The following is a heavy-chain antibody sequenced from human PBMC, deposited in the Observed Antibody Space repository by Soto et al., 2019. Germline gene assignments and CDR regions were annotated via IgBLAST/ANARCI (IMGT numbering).Heavy chain of an antibody. V-gene: IGHV1-18*04. J-gene: IGHJ3*02. Sequence: ASVKVSCKASGYTFTSYGSSWGRQAPGQGLEWMGWISAYNGNTNYAQKLQGRVTMTTDTSTSTAYMELRSLRSDDTSVYYCARDHGVYCSSTSCSKGRAFDIWGHGTMVTNSS. CDR3: ARDHGVYCSSTSCSKGRAFDI. CDR1: GYTFTSYG. CDR2: ISAYNGNT. D-gene: IGHD2-2*01.